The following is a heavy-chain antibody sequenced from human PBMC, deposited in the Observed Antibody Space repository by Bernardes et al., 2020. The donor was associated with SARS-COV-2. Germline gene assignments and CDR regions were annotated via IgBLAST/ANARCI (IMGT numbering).Heavy chain of an antibody. CDR1: GGSISSGGYY. Sequence: SETLSLTCTVSGGSISSGGYYWSWIRQHPGKGLEWIGYIYYSGSTYYNPSLKSRVTISVDTSKNQFSLKLSSVTAADTAVYYCARGNVVVVAAIPYFDYWGQGTLVTVSS. CDR3: ARGNVVVVAAIPYFDY. CDR2: IYYSGST. D-gene: IGHD2-15*01. J-gene: IGHJ4*02. V-gene: IGHV4-31*03.